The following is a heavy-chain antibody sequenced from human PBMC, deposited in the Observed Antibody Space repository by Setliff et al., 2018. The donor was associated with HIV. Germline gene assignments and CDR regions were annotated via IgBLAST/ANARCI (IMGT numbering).Heavy chain of an antibody. D-gene: IGHD2-15*01. CDR1: GYKFSGYW. CDR2: IYPGDSDT. V-gene: IGHV5-51*01. Sequence: PGESLKISCKGSGYKFSGYWIGWVRQMPGKGLEWMGIIYPGDSDTRYSPSFQGQVTISADKSTNTAYLQWTGLKASDTAMYYCARLPNAATYQSYYMDVWGEGTTVTVSS. CDR3: ARLPNAATYQSYYMDV. J-gene: IGHJ6*03.